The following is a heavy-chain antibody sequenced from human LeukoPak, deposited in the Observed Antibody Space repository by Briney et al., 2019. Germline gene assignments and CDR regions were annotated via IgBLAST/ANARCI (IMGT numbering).Heavy chain of an antibody. D-gene: IGHD4-17*01. CDR1: GFMFNNYA. V-gene: IGHV3-23*01. CDR3: ARDSSTVTFDY. Sequence: GGSLRLSCAASGFMFNNYAMSWVRLAPGKGLEWVSDISVYGDKIYYADSVKGRFTISRDNAKDSLYLQMNSLRAEDTAVYYCARDSSTVTFDYWGQGTLVTVSS. CDR2: ISVYGDKI. J-gene: IGHJ4*02.